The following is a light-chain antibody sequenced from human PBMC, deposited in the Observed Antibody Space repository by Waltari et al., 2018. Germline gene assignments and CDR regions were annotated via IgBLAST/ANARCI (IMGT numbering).Light chain of an antibody. Sequence: DIVFTQSPGTLYLSPGERTTLFCMASQSVGRTLAWYQQKPGQAPRLLIYGTSSRATGIPDRFSGSGSGTDFSLTINRLEPEDFAVYYCQHYVRLPATFGQGTKVEIK. CDR1: QSVGRT. CDR2: GTS. CDR3: QHYVRLPAT. J-gene: IGKJ1*01. V-gene: IGKV3-20*01.